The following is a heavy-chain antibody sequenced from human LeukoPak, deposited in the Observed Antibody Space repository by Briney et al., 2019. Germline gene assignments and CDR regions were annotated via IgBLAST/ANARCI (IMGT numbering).Heavy chain of an antibody. D-gene: IGHD3-10*02. CDR1: GFTFSSYS. J-gene: IGHJ6*04. V-gene: IGHV3-21*01. Sequence: TTGGSLRLSCAASGFTFSSYSMNWVREAPGKGLEWVSSISSSSSYIYYADSVKGRFTISRDNAKNSLYLQMNSLRAEDTAVYYCAELGITMIGGLWGKGTTVTISS. CDR2: ISSSSSYI. CDR3: AELGITMIGGL.